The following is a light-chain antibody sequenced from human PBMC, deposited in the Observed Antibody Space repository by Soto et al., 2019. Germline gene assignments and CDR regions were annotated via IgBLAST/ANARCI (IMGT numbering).Light chain of an antibody. V-gene: IGKV3-20*01. CDR2: AAS. Sequence: ENVLTQSPATLYLSPGERGTLXCRASQSLGSHFLWYQQTTGEAPRPLIYAASSRATVRTERFSGGGCGKDFILTISRLEPEDFAVYYCQQYGSSGTFGQGTKVDIK. J-gene: IGKJ1*01. CDR3: QQYGSSGT. CDR1: QSLGSHF.